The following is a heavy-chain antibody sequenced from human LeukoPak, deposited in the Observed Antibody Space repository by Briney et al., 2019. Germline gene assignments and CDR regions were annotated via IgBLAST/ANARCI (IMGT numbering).Heavy chain of an antibody. CDR2: ISSSSSYI. V-gene: IGHV3-21*01. CDR3: AREPGIAAAGDQGDV. CDR1: GFTFSSYS. D-gene: IGHD6-13*01. J-gene: IGHJ6*04. Sequence: GGSLRLSCAASGFTFSSYSMNWVRQAPGKGLEWVSSISSSSSYIYYADSVKGRFTISRDNAKNSLYLQMNSLRAEDTAVYYCAREPGIAAAGDQGDVWGEGTTVTVSS.